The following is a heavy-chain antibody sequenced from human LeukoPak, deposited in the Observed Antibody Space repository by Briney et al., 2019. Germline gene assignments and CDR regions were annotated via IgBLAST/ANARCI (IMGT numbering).Heavy chain of an antibody. V-gene: IGHV3-48*04. CDR2: ISGSGTTI. J-gene: IGHJ6*03. CDR3: ARVGREGSNYYYYMDV. D-gene: IGHD2-2*01. CDR1: GFTFSYFS. Sequence: GGSLRLSCAASGFTFSYFSTHWVRQAPGKGLEWVSYISGSGTTIYYSGSVKGRFTISRDNAKNSLYLQMNSLRAEDTGVYHCARVGREGSNYYYYMDVWGKGTTVTVSS.